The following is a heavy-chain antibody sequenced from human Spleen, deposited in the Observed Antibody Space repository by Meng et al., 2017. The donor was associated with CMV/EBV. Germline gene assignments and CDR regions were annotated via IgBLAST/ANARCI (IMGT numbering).Heavy chain of an antibody. V-gene: IGHV1-69*02. CDR2: IIPILGIA. D-gene: IGHD2-15*01. J-gene: IGHJ4*02. Sequence: SVKVSCKASGGTFSSYTISWVRQAPGQGLEWMGRIIPILGIANYAQKFQGRVTITADKSTSTAYMELSSLRSEDTAVYYCARGCSGGSCYSAEVDYWGQGTLVTVSS. CDR1: GGTFSSYT. CDR3: ARGCSGGSCYSAEVDY.